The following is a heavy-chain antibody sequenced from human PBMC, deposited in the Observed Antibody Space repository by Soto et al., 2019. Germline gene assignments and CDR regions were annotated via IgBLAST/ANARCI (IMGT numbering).Heavy chain of an antibody. CDR1: EFTFANAW. V-gene: IGHV3-15*01. J-gene: IGHJ4*02. CDR3: SSLYYGH. CDR2: IKSKADGGTT. Sequence: EVQLVESGGDLVKPGGSLRLSCAASEFTFANAWISWVRQAPGKWLERVGRIKSKADGGTTDYAAPVNGRFTSSSYESHHPLYLQMNRLKTAYTAVYLCSSLYYGHWVQSTLVTVSS. D-gene: IGHD4-17*01.